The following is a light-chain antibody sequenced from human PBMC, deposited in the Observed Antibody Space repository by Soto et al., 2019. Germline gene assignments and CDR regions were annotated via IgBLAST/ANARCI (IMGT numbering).Light chain of an antibody. J-gene: IGKJ4*01. CDR2: AAS. V-gene: IGKV3-20*01. CDR3: QQYASSLLT. CDR1: QSSSSY. Sequence: EIVLTQSPGTLSLSPGERATVSCRASQSSSSYLAWYQQKPGQAPRLLIYAASARATGIPDRFSGSGSGTDFTLTISRLEPADFAVYYCQQYASSLLTFGGGTKVDIK.